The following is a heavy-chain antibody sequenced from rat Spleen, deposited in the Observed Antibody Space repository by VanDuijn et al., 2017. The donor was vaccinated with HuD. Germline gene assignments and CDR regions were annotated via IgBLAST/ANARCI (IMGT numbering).Heavy chain of an antibody. J-gene: IGHJ2*01. V-gene: IGHV5S13*01. Sequence: EVQLVESGGGLVQPGRSLKLSCAASGFTFSNYDMAWVRQAPTKGLEWVASISPSGGSTYYPDSVKGRFTISRDNAENTVYLQMNSLRSEDTATYYCAVAGYGYWGHGVMVTVSS. D-gene: IGHD1-7*01. CDR3: AVAGYGY. CDR1: GFTFSNYD. CDR2: ISPSGGST.